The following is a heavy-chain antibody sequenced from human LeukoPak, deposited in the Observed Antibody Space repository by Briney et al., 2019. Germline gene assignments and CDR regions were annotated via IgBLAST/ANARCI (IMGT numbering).Heavy chain of an antibody. CDR2: IYDSGST. D-gene: IGHD3-10*01. J-gene: IGHJ4*02. CDR1: GGSIRSSYYY. V-gene: IGHV4-39*02. CDR3: ARDYYGSGSSRYFDY. Sequence: SETLSLTCTVSGGSIRSSYYYWGWIRQPPGKGLGWIGSIYDSGSTYYNPSLKSRVTISVDTSKNQFSLKLSSVTAADTAVYYCARDYYGSGSSRYFDYWGQGTLVTVSS.